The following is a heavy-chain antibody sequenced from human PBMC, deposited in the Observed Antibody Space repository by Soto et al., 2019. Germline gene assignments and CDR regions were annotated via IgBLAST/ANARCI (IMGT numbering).Heavy chain of an antibody. Sequence: GASVKVSCKASGGTFSSYDINWVGQATGQGLEWMGWMNPNSGNTGYAQKFQGRVTMTRNTSISTAYMELSSLRSEDTAVYYCARGGMVYAINYYYGMDVWGQGTTVTVS. D-gene: IGHD2-8*01. V-gene: IGHV1-8*01. J-gene: IGHJ6*02. CDR3: ARGGMVYAINYYYGMDV. CDR2: MNPNSGNT. CDR1: GGTFSSYD.